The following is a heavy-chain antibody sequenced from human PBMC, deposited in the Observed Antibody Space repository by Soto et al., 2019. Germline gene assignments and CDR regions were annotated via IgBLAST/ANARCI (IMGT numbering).Heavy chain of an antibody. J-gene: IGHJ6*02. D-gene: IGHD2-8*01. Sequence: GESLKISCKGSGYSVTSYWIGWVSQMPGKGLEWMGIIYPGDSDTRYSPSFQGQVTISADKSISTAYLQWSSLKASDTAMYYCATTNLGPYYYYGMDVWGQGTTVTVSS. CDR2: IYPGDSDT. CDR3: ATTNLGPYYYYGMDV. V-gene: IGHV5-51*01. CDR1: GYSVTSYW.